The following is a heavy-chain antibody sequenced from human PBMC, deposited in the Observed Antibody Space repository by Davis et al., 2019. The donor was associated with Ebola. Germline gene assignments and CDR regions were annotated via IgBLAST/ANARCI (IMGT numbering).Heavy chain of an antibody. J-gene: IGHJ4*02. CDR1: TYNFARYS. D-gene: IGHD1-1*01. CDR2: INPGNGNT. CDR3: ATRLPGDWNDAPYFDF. V-gene: IGHV1-3*01. Sequence: ASVKVSCKVFTYNFARYSMHWVRQAPGQRLEWMGWINPGNGNTKYSQNFQGRLIISKDTSASTVYMYLTSLTSEDTAVYYCATRLPGDWNDAPYFDFWGQGTLVSVS.